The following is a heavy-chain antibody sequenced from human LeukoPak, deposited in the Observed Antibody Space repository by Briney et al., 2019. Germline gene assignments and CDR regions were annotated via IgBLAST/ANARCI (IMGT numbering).Heavy chain of an antibody. Sequence: PGGSLRLSCAASGFTFSSYGMHWVRQAPGKGLEWVAFIRYDGSNKYYADSVKGRFTISRDNSKNTLYLQMNSLRAEDTAVYYCASGITILLDAFDIWSQGTMVTVSS. D-gene: IGHD3-3*01. CDR3: ASGITILLDAFDI. CDR1: GFTFSSYG. J-gene: IGHJ3*02. CDR2: IRYDGSNK. V-gene: IGHV3-30*02.